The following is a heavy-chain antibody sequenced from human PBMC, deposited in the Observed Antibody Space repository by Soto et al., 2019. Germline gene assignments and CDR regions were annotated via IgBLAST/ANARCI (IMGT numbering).Heavy chain of an antibody. D-gene: IGHD3-10*01. CDR1: GGTFSSYA. CDR2: IIPIFGTA. Sequence: GASVKVSCKASGGTFSSYAISWVRQAPGQGLEWMGGIIPIFGTANYAQKFQGRVTITADESTSTAYMELSSLRSEDTAVYYCARESGSGSYNNWFDPWGQGTLVTVSS. V-gene: IGHV1-69*13. J-gene: IGHJ5*02. CDR3: ARESGSGSYNNWFDP.